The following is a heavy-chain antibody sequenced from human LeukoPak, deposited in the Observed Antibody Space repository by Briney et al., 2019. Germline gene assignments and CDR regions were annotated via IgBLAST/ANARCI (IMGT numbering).Heavy chain of an antibody. CDR1: GFTFSSYG. D-gene: IGHD1-26*01. Sequence: GSLRLSCAASGFTFSSYGMHWVRRAPGKGLAWVAVISYDGSNKYYADSVKGRFTISRDNSKNTLYLQMNSLRAEDTAVYYCAKAWGLLNYFDYWGQGTLVTVSS. CDR2: ISYDGSNK. V-gene: IGHV3-30*18. CDR3: AKAWGLLNYFDY. J-gene: IGHJ4*02.